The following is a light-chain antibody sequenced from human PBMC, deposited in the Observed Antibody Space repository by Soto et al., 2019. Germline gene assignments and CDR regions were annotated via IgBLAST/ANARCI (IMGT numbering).Light chain of an antibody. Sequence: DIQMTQSPSTLSASVGDTVTITCRASQSINNWLAWYQQKPGTAPKLLIYDASNSESGVPSRFSGSGSGTEFTLTISSLQPDDFASYYCQQYNSYSWTFGQGNKVEIK. CDR2: DAS. V-gene: IGKV1-5*01. CDR3: QQYNSYSWT. CDR1: QSINNW. J-gene: IGKJ1*01.